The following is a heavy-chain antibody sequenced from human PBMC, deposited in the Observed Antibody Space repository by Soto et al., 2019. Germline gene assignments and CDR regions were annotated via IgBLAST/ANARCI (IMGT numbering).Heavy chain of an antibody. CDR3: ARAVSGSYYFRDY. V-gene: IGHV4-4*02. CDR1: GGSISSSNW. CDR2: IYHSGST. D-gene: IGHD1-26*01. J-gene: IGHJ4*02. Sequence: SETLSLTCAVYGGSISSSNWWSWVRQPPGKGLEWIGEIYHSGSTNYNPSLKSRVTISVDKSKNQFSLKLSSVTAADTAVYYCARAVSGSYYFRDYWGQGTLVTVSS.